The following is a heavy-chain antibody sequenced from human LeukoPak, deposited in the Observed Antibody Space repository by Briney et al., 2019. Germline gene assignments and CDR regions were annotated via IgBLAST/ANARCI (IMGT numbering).Heavy chain of an antibody. V-gene: IGHV3-23*01. D-gene: IGHD5-18*01. CDR1: GFTFGSHA. J-gene: IGHJ4*02. Sequence: QSGGSLRLSCEASGFTFGSHAVYWVRQAPGKGLEWVAGIFGSGGSPHYADPVKGRFTISRDNSRNTVYLQINSLRAEDTAVYYCGKTTVGYSSGQKPAWPVDYWGQGTLVTVSS. CDR3: GKTTVGYSSGQKPAWPVDY. CDR2: IFGSGGSP.